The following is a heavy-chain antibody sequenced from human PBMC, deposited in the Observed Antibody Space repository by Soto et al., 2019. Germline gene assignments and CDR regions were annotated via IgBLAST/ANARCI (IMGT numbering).Heavy chain of an antibody. CDR2: ISGSGGST. D-gene: IGHD3-3*01. V-gene: IGHV3-23*01. J-gene: IGHJ4*02. CDR1: VFTFSSYA. Sequence: PWGSLLLSCASSVFTFSSYAMSWVRQAPGKGLEWVSAISGSGGSTYYADSVKGRFTISRDNSKNTLYLQMNSLRAEDTAVYYCAKDSDFWSGYYDLDYWGQGTMVTVSS. CDR3: AKDSDFWSGYYDLDY.